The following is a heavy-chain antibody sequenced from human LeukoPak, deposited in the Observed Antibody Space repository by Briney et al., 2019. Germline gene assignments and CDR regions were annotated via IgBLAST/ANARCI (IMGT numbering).Heavy chain of an antibody. CDR3: ARVNTAMSPNDY. V-gene: IGHV4-39*07. Sequence: SETLSLTCTVSGGSISSSSYYWGWIRQPPGKGLEWIGEINHSGSTNYNPSLKSRVTISVDTSKNQFSLKLSSVTAADTAVYYCARVNTAMSPNDYWGQGTLVTVSS. CDR2: INHSGST. J-gene: IGHJ4*02. CDR1: GGSISSSSYY. D-gene: IGHD5-18*01.